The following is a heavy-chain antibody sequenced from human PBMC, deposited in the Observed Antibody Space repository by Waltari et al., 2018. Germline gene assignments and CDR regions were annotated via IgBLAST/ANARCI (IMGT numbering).Heavy chain of an antibody. CDR3: ARASDIVVVPAATQAYYGMDV. CDR1: GGTFSSYA. CDR2: IIPIFGTA. J-gene: IGHJ6*02. D-gene: IGHD2-2*01. Sequence: QVQLVQSGAEVKKPGSSVKVSCKASGGTFSSYAIRWLRQDQGPGLEWMGGIIPIFGTANYAQKFQGRVTITADESTSTAYMELSSLRSEDTAVYYCARASDIVVVPAATQAYYGMDVWGQGTTVTVSS. V-gene: IGHV1-69*01.